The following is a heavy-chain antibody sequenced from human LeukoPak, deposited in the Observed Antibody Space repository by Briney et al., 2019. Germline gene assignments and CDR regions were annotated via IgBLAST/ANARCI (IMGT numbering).Heavy chain of an antibody. CDR3: VRSSENYFGP. CDR1: GVSISCYY. V-gene: IGHV4-59*01. Sequence: SETLSLSCRVSGVSISCYYWRWIRQPPGKGVEWIGEIYYSGGTKYIPSRKSRVTMAVDTYKNQFSLRLTSVTVADTAIYYCVRSSENYFGPWGQGTLVTVSS. CDR2: IYYSGGT. J-gene: IGHJ5*02. D-gene: IGHD3-10*01.